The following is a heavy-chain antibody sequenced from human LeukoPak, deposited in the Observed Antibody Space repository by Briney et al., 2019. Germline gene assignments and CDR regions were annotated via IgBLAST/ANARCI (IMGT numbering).Heavy chain of an antibody. J-gene: IGHJ4*02. CDR1: GFTFSSYW. V-gene: IGHV3-7*03. CDR2: IKTDGGEK. CDR3: AKGHTGYFFTIDY. Sequence: GGSLRLSCAASGFTFSSYWMSWVRQAPGRGLEWVANIKTDGGEKYYVDSVKGRFTVSRDNARNSLYLQMNSLRVEDTAVYYCAKGHTGYFFTIDYWGQGTLVTVSS. D-gene: IGHD5-18*01.